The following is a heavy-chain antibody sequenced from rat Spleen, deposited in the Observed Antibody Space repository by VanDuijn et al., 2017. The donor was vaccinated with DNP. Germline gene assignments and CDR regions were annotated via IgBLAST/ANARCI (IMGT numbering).Heavy chain of an antibody. V-gene: IGHV3-3*01. CDR1: GYSISGSYR. Sequence: EVQLQESGPGLVKPSQSLSLTCSVTGYSISGSYRWNWIRKFPGNKLEWMGYINSAGSTHYNPSLKSRISITRDTSKNQFFLQLNSVTTEDTATYYCARETTGIDYWGQGVMVTVSS. D-gene: IGHD1-7*01. CDR2: INSAGST. CDR3: ARETTGIDY. J-gene: IGHJ2*01.